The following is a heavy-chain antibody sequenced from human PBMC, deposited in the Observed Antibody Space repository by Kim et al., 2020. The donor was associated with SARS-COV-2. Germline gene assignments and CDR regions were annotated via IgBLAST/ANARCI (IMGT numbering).Heavy chain of an antibody. Sequence: GQGLEWVRWVRTSTGTPPTAQGFTGRFVFSLDTSVTTAYLQITSLKTEDTALYFCARDHCTNTSCFDPWGQGTLITVSS. CDR3: ARDHCTNTSCFDP. CDR2: VRTSTGTP. D-gene: IGHD2-8*01. V-gene: IGHV7-4-1*02. J-gene: IGHJ5*02.